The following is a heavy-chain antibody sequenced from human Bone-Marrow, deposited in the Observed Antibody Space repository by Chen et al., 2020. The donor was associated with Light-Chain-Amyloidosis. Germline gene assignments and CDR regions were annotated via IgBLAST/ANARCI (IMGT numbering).Heavy chain of an antibody. Sequence: QVQLQQWGAGLLKPSETLPLTCAVYGGSFSGYYWSWIRQPPGKGLEWIGEINHSGSTNYNPSLKSRVTISVDTSKNQFSLKLSSVTAADTAVYYCARGTHYDFWSGYYYYMDVWGKGTTVTVSS. J-gene: IGHJ6*03. V-gene: IGHV4-34*01. D-gene: IGHD3-3*01. CDR3: ARGTHYDFWSGYYYYMDV. CDR1: GGSFSGYY. CDR2: INHSGST.